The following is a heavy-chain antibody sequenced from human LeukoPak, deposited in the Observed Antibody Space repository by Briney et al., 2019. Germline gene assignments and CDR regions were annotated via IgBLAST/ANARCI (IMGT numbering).Heavy chain of an antibody. Sequence: GGSLRLSCAASGFIFSSFGMHWVRQAPGKGLEWVAFIRYDGSNKYYADSVKGRFTISRDNSKNTLYLQMNSLRAEDTAVHYCARAFRENYYGSGTYEYAFDVWGQGTMVTVSS. D-gene: IGHD3-10*01. CDR3: ARAFRENYYGSGTYEYAFDV. CDR2: IRYDGSNK. J-gene: IGHJ3*01. V-gene: IGHV3-30*02. CDR1: GFIFSSFG.